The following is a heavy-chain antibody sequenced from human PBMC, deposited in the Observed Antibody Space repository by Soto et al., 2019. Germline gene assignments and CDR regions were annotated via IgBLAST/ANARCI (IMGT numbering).Heavy chain of an antibody. CDR3: TTRSYCSGGSCYPYGMDV. D-gene: IGHD2-15*01. V-gene: IGHV3-15*07. CDR2: IKSKTDGGTT. CDR1: GFTFSNAW. Sequence: EVQLVESGGGLEKPGGSLRLSCAASGFTFSNAWMNWVRQAPGKGLEWVGRIKSKTDGGTTDYAAPVKGRFTISRDDSKNTLYLQMISLKTEDTAVYYCTTRSYCSGGSCYPYGMDVWGQGTTVTVSS. J-gene: IGHJ6*02.